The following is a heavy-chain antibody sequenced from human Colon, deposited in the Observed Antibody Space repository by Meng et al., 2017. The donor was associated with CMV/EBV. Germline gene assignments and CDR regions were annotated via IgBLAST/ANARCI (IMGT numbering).Heavy chain of an antibody. D-gene: IGHD1-26*01. CDR3: ARGGSYSLGDEAFDF. Sequence: GGSLRLSCTASGFTVVSIYMNWVRQAPGKGLEWVALIYSDDKTYYADSVRGRFAISRDRFKNTLFLQMNNLKSEDTALYYCARGGSYSLGDEAFDFWGHGTMVTVSS. V-gene: IGHV3-66*02. J-gene: IGHJ3*01. CDR2: IYSDDKT. CDR1: GFTVVSIY.